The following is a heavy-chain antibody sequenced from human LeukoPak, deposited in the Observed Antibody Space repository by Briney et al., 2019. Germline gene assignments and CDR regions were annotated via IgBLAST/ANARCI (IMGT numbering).Heavy chain of an antibody. CDR1: GGSFSGYY. D-gene: IGHD3-10*01. CDR3: ARRPYYYGSGSYFSRPGSYLRDNWFDP. J-gene: IGHJ5*02. Sequence: SETLPLTCAVYGGSFSGYYWSWIRQPPGKGLEWIGEINHSGSTNYNPSLKSRVTISVDTSKNQFSLKLSSVTAADTAVYYCARRPYYYGSGSYFSRPGSYLRDNWFDPWGQGTLVTVSS. CDR2: INHSGST. V-gene: IGHV4-34*01.